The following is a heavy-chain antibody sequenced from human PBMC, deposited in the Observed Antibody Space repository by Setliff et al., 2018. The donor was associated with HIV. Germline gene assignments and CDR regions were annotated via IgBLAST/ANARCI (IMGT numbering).Heavy chain of an antibody. D-gene: IGHD3-22*01. J-gene: IGHJ3*02. CDR2: MNPKSGNT. CDR3: ATRAYDSSGYLRSRVSGAAFDI. V-gene: IGHV1-8*01. CDR1: GYNFTSHD. Sequence: GASVKVSCKASGYNFTSHDINWVRQAPGQGLEWMGWMNPKSGNTFYAQKFQGRVTMSEDTSTDTAYMELTSLRSEDTAVYYCATRAYDSSGYLRSRVSGAAFDIWGQGTMVPSPQ.